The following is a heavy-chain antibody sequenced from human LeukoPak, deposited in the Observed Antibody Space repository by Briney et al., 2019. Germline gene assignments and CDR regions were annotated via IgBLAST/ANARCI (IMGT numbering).Heavy chain of an antibody. J-gene: IGHJ4*02. V-gene: IGHV3-30*01. D-gene: IGHD5-24*01. Sequence: GRSLRLSCAVSEFSFSHFAMHWVRQAPGKGLEWLAVVSSHGNDGYYADSVKGRFTISRDNSKSTLYLQIDSLSPDDTAIYYCTRDASNFNDFDYWGQGTLVTVSS. CDR2: VSSHGNDG. CDR1: EFSFSHFA. CDR3: TRDASNFNDFDY.